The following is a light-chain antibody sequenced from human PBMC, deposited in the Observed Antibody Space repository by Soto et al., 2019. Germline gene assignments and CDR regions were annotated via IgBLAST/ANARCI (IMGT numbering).Light chain of an antibody. CDR2: KAS. Sequence: QMTQSPSIVSSSLGDRFTITCRASQSISSWLAWYQQKPGKAPKILIYKASSLESGVPSRFSGSGSGTEFTLTISSLQPDDFATYYCQHYNSYSEAFGQGTKVDIK. CDR1: QSISSW. J-gene: IGKJ1*01. V-gene: IGKV1-5*03. CDR3: QHYNSYSEA.